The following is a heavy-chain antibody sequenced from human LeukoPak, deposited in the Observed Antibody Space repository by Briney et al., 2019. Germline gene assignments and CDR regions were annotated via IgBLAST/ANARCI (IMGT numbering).Heavy chain of an antibody. J-gene: IGHJ4*02. CDR1: GFTYDGYS. CDR3: AKDLASKTSGWTYYFDS. CDR2: ISWKNDAI. V-gene: IGHV3-9*01. D-gene: IGHD6-19*01. Sequence: GGSLRLSCATSGFTYDGYSMHWVRQAPGKGLEWVSGISWKNDAIGYADSVKGRFTISRDNAKKSLYLEMNSLRAEDTALYCCAKDLASKTSGWTYYFDSWGQGTLVTVSS.